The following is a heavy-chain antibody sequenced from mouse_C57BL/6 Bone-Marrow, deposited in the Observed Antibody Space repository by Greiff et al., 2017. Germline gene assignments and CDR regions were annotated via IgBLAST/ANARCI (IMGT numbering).Heavy chain of an antibody. J-gene: IGHJ1*03. CDR3: TRLYYYGTVDWYFDG. V-gene: IGHV6-6*01. CDR1: GFTFSDAW. Sequence: EVKVEESGGGLVQPGGSMKLSCAASGFTFSDAWMDWVRQSPEKGLEWVAEIRNKANNHATYYAESVKGRFTISRDDSKSSVYLQMNSLRAEDTGIYYCTRLYYYGTVDWYFDGWGTGTTVTVSS. D-gene: IGHD1-1*01. CDR2: IRNKANNHAT.